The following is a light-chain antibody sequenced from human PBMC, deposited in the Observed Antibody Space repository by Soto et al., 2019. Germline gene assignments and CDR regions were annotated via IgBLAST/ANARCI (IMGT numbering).Light chain of an antibody. CDR3: CSYAGSSTDVV. J-gene: IGLJ2*01. V-gene: IGLV2-23*02. Sequence: ALTQPASVSGSPGQSITISCTGTSSDVGSYNLVSWYQQHPGKAPKLMIYEVSKRPSGVSNRFSGSKSGNTASLTISGLQAEDEADYYCCSYAGSSTDVVFGGGTKLTVL. CDR1: SSDVGSYNL. CDR2: EVS.